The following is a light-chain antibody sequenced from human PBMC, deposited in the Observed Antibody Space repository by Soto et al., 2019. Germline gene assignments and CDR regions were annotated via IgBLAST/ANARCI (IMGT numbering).Light chain of an antibody. CDR3: QQYGSSPSWT. CDR2: GAS. CDR1: QSVSSSY. Sequence: IGLTQSPGTLSLSPGERATLSCRASQSVSSSYLAWYQQRPGQAPRLPIYGASSRATGVPDRFSGSGSGTDFTLTISRLEPEDFGVYFCQQYGSSPSWTFGQGTKVDIK. V-gene: IGKV3-20*01. J-gene: IGKJ1*01.